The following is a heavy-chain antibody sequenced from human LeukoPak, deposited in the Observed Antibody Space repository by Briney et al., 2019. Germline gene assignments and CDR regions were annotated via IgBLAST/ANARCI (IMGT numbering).Heavy chain of an antibody. V-gene: IGHV1-69*06. CDR2: IIPIFGTA. CDR1: GGTFSSYA. J-gene: IGHJ6*04. CDR3: ARDRNPGEINIMDV. D-gene: IGHD3-10*01. Sequence: ASVKVSCKASGGTFSSYAISWVRQAPGQGLEWMGGIIPIFGTANYAQKFQGRVTIIADKSTSTAYMELSSLRSEGTAVYYCARDRNPGEINIMDVWGKGTTVTVSS.